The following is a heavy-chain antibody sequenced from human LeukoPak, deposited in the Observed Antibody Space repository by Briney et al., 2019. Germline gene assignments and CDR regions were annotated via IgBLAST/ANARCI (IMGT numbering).Heavy chain of an antibody. CDR2: INLSGGGT. D-gene: IGHD6-13*01. CDR1: GYTFISYY. CDR3: AGSSVERQQLARFDY. Sequence: ASVKVSCKASGYTFISYYMHWVRQAPGQGLEWMGIINLSGGGTSHAQKFQGRVTMSRDTSTSTVYMELSSLRSEDTAVYYCAGSSVERQQLARFDYWGREPWSPSPQ. V-gene: IGHV1-46*01. J-gene: IGHJ4*02.